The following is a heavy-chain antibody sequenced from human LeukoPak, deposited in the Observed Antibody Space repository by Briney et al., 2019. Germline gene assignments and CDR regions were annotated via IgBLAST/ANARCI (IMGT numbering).Heavy chain of an antibody. V-gene: IGHV1-18*04. CDR3: ARVPVLWFGEFNFQH. Sequence: ASVKVSCKASGYTFTSYGISWVRQAPGQGLEWMGWISAYNGNTNYAQKLQGIATMTTDTSTSTAYMELRSLRSDDTAVYYCARVPVLWFGEFNFQHWGQGTLVTVSS. J-gene: IGHJ1*01. CDR1: GYTFTSYG. D-gene: IGHD3-10*01. CDR2: ISAYNGNT.